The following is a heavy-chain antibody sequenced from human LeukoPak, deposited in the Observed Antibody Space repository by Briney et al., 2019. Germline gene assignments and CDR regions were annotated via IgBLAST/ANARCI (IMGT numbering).Heavy chain of an antibody. CDR2: IGDSGTPI. D-gene: IGHD4/OR15-4a*01. V-gene: IGHV3-11*04. CDR3: ARDRRPSVYGGLDN. J-gene: IGHJ4*02. Sequence: GGSLRLSCAASGFTFSDHYMSWIRQAPGKGLEWVSYIGDSGTPIFYADSVKGRFTVSRDNAKNSLFLQMDSLRAEDAAVYYCARDRRPSVYGGLDNWGQGTLVTVSS. CDR1: GFTFSDHY.